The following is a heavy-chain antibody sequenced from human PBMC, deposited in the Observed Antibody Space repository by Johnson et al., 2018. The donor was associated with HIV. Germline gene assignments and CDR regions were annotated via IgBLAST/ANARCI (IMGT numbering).Heavy chain of an antibody. D-gene: IGHD1-26*01. J-gene: IGHJ3*02. CDR1: GFTFSSYA. CDR3: ARVRVGAFDI. Sequence: HVQLVESGGGLVQPGGSLRVSCAASGFTFSSYAMHWVRQAPGKGLEWVAVISYDGSNKYYADSVKGRFTISRDNSKNALYLKMNSLRAEDTAVYYCARVRVGAFDIWGQGTMVTVSS. CDR2: ISYDGSNK. V-gene: IGHV3-30*14.